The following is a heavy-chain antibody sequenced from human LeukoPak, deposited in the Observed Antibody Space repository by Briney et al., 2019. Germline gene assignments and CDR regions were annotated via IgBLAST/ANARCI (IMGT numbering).Heavy chain of an antibody. CDR3: ARVRAYYYGSGRYGMGV. D-gene: IGHD3-10*01. Sequence: ASVKVSCTASGYTFTSYYMHWVRQAPGQGPELMGIINPSGGSTSYEQKFQSRVTMTRDTSTSTVYMQLSSLGFEDTAVYYCARVRAYYYGSGRYGMGVWGKGATVAVSS. J-gene: IGHJ6*04. V-gene: IGHV1-46*01. CDR2: INPSGGST. CDR1: GYTFTSYY.